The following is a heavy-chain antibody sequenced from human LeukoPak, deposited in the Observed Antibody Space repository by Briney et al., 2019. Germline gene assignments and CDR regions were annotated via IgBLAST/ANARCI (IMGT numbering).Heavy chain of an antibody. CDR3: ARAGDCSSTSCYVGWFDP. J-gene: IGHJ5*02. CDR1: GGTFSSYG. Sequence: GASVKVSCKASGGTFSSYGISWVRQAPGQGLEWMGWISAYNGNTNYAQKLQGRVTMTTDTSTSTAYMELRSLRSDDTAVYYCARAGDCSSTSCYVGWFDPWGQGTLVTVSS. CDR2: ISAYNGNT. D-gene: IGHD2-2*01. V-gene: IGHV1-18*01.